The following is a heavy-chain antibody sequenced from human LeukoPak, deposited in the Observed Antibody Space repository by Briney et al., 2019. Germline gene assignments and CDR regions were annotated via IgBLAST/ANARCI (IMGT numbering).Heavy chain of an antibody. CDR1: GFTFDDYA. Sequence: PGGSLRLSCAASGFTFDDYAMHWVRQAPGKGLEWVSGISWESNSIDYAASVKGRFTISRDNAKNSLYLQMNSLRPEDTALYYRAKAQFGSGSFYNEGFDSWGQGTLVTVSS. J-gene: IGHJ4*02. V-gene: IGHV3-9*01. CDR3: AKAQFGSGSFYNEGFDS. CDR2: ISWESNSI. D-gene: IGHD3-10*01.